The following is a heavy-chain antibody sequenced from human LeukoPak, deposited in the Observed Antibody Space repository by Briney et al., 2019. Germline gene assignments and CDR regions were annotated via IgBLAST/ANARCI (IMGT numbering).Heavy chain of an antibody. J-gene: IGHJ4*02. CDR2: ISSSSSYI. CDR3: ARGDRDLYCSSTSCYPVL. V-gene: IGHV3-21*01. CDR1: GFSFSDAW. Sequence: PGGSLRLSCAASGFSFSDAWMSWVRQAPGKGLEWVSSISSSSSYIYYADSVKGRFTISRDNAKNSLYLQMNSLRAEDTAVYYCARGDRDLYCSSTSCYPVLGGQGTLVTVSS. D-gene: IGHD2-2*01.